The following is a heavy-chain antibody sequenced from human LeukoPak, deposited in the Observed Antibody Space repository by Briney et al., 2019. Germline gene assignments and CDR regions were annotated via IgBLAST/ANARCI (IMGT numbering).Heavy chain of an antibody. Sequence: GGSLRLSCAASGFTFSSYSMNWVRQAPGKGLEWVSSISSSSSYIYYADSVKGRFTISRDNAKNSLYLQMNSLRAEDTAVYYSARGFTGRYQLLSVDYWGQGTLVTVSS. D-gene: IGHD2-2*01. V-gene: IGHV3-21*01. CDR3: ARGFTGRYQLLSVDY. CDR2: ISSSSSYI. J-gene: IGHJ4*02. CDR1: GFTFSSYS.